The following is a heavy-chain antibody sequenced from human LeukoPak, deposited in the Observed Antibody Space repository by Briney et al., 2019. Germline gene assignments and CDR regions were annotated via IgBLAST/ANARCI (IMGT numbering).Heavy chain of an antibody. J-gene: IGHJ4*02. CDR3: ARTTNYDFWSGYFGPGGYFDY. CDR1: GGTFSSYA. Sequence: SVKVSCKASGGTFSSYAISWVRQAPGQGLEWMGGIIPIFGTANHAQKFQGRVTITADESTSTAYMELSSLRSEDTAVYYCARTTNYDFWSGYFGPGGYFDYWGQGTLVTVSS. D-gene: IGHD3-3*01. CDR2: IIPIFGTA. V-gene: IGHV1-69*13.